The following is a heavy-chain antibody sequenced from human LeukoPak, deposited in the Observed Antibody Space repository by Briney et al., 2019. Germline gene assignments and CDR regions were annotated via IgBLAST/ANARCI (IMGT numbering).Heavy chain of an antibody. CDR1: GFIFSNYW. CDR2: IRQEGNKK. CDR3: ATDTGHGYFES. D-gene: IGHD4-17*01. V-gene: IGHV3-7*01. J-gene: IGHJ4*02. Sequence: PGGSLRLSCAASGFIFSNYWMSSLRQARGRGLEGVANIRQEGNKKNYVDSVEGRFTIYRDNVQNSVYLQMTSLRAEDTAVYYCATDTGHGYFESWGQGTLVTVSS.